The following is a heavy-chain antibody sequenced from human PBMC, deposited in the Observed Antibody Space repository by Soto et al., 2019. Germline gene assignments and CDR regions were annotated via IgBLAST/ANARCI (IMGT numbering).Heavy chain of an antibody. CDR3: ARLPGVRGVFDGFNV. V-gene: IGHV5-10-1*01. D-gene: IGHD3-10*01. CDR2: IAPTDSYS. Sequence: PGESLKISCKGSGYSFTNYWISWVRQMPGKGLEWMGRIAPTDSYSYYSPSFQGHVTFSVDKSISTAYLQWSSLKASGTAMYFCARLPGVRGVFDGFNVWGQGTMVTVSS. CDR1: GYSFTNYW. J-gene: IGHJ3*01.